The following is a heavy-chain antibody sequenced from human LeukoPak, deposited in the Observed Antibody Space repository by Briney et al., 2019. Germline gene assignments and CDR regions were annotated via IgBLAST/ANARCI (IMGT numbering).Heavy chain of an antibody. CDR1: GFTFSDHI. Sequence: GGSLRLSYATSGFTFSDHIMDWVRQAPGEGPEWVSRIRIKGDGYTTEYAASVKGRFTISRDDSKNSLSLQMQGLKTEDTAVYYCARSPLNYGPFDYWGQGTLVTVSS. CDR3: ARSPLNYGPFDY. D-gene: IGHD3-10*01. CDR2: IRIKGDGYTT. J-gene: IGHJ4*02. V-gene: IGHV3-72*01.